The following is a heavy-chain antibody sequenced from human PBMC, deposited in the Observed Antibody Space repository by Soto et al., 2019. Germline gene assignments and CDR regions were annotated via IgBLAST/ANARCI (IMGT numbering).Heavy chain of an antibody. Sequence: QLQLQESGPGLVKPSETLSLTCTVSGGSISSSSYYWGWIRQPPGKGLEWIGSIYYSGSTYYNPSLKSRVIISVDTSKNQFSLKLSSVTAADTAVYYCATVWCGESQHWGQGTLVTVSS. V-gene: IGHV4-39*01. CDR2: IYYSGST. CDR3: ATVWCGESQH. J-gene: IGHJ1*01. D-gene: IGHD3-10*01. CDR1: GGSISSSSYY.